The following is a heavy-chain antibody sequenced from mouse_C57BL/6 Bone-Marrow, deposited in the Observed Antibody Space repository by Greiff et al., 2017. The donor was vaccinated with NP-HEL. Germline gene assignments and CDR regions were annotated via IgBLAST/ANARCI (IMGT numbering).Heavy chain of an antibody. J-gene: IGHJ4*01. CDR1: GYTFTDYY. CDR3: AREPYLITFYAMDY. V-gene: IGHV1-76*01. D-gene: IGHD1-1*01. CDR2: IYPGSGNT. Sequence: QVHVKQSGAELVRPGASVKLSCKASGYTFTDYYINWVKQRPGQGLEWIARIYPGSGNTYYNEKFKGKATLTAEKSSSTAYMQLSSLTSEDSAVYFCAREPYLITFYAMDYWGQGTSVTVSS.